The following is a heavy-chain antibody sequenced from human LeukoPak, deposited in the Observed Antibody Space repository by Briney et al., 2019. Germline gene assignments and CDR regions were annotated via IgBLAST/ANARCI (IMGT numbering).Heavy chain of an antibody. J-gene: IGHJ4*02. CDR3: ATSDIWGSYRLFDY. CDR1: AYTLTELS. Sequence: ASVKVSCKVSAYTLTELSMHWVRQAPGKGLEWMGGFDPEDGETIYAQKFQGRVTMTEDTSTDTAYMELSSLRSEDTAVYYCATSDIWGSYRLFDYWGQGTLVTVSS. V-gene: IGHV1-24*01. D-gene: IGHD3-16*02. CDR2: FDPEDGET.